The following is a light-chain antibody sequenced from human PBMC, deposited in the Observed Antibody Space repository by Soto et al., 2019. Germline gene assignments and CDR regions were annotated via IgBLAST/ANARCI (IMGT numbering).Light chain of an antibody. V-gene: IGKV3-20*01. Sequence: EIVLTQSPGTLSLSPGERATLSCRASQSISSNYLAWYQHKPGQGPRLLIYAASRMATGIPDRFSGSGSGTDFPLTISRLEPEDFALYYCQKYGSAFTFGPGTKVDIK. CDR1: QSISSNY. CDR2: AAS. J-gene: IGKJ3*01. CDR3: QKYGSAFT.